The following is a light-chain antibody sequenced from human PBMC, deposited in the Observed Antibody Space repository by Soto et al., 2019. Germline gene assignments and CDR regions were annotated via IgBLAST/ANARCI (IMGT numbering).Light chain of an antibody. CDR2: AVN. J-gene: IGLJ2*01. Sequence: QSALTQAASVSGSPGQSITISCTGTNSDIGAYHYVSWYQQRPGKAPKVLIYAVNNRPSGISYRFSGSKSGNTASLTISGLQAEDEAVYYCNSYTNSDTVIFGGGTKLTVL. CDR3: NSYTNSDTVI. V-gene: IGLV2-14*01. CDR1: NSDIGAYHY.